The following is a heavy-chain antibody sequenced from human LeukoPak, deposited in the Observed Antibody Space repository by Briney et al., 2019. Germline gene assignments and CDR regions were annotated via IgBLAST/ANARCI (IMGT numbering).Heavy chain of an antibody. V-gene: IGHV3-74*01. D-gene: IGHD3-10*01. Sequence: PGGSLRLSCAASGMTFSNHWMHWVRQAPGKGLVWVSLIKTDGRTTIYTDSVKGRFTISRDNSKNTLFLQMNSLRPDDTAVYYCVKENLLGDGSGTYYTFDSWGQGSLVTVSS. J-gene: IGHJ5*01. CDR2: IKTDGRTT. CDR3: VKENLLGDGSGTYYTFDS. CDR1: GMTFSNHW.